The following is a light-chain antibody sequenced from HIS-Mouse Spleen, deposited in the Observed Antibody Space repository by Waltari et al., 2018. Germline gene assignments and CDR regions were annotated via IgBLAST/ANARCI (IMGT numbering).Light chain of an antibody. Sequence: QSALTQPASVSGSPGQSITISCTGTSSHVGGYNYVSWYQQTPGKTPKLMIYDVSNRPSGVSNRFSGSKSGNTASLTISGLQAEDEADYYCSSYTSSSTWVFGGGTKLTVL. V-gene: IGLV2-14*03. CDR1: SSHVGGYNY. CDR3: SSYTSSSTWV. J-gene: IGLJ3*02. CDR2: DVS.